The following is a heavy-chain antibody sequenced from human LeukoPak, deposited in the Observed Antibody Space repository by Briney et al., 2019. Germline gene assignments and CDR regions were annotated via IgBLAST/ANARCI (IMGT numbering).Heavy chain of an antibody. J-gene: IGHJ4*02. V-gene: IGHV1-18*01. CDR2: ISANNGET. CDR1: GGTFSSYA. CDR3: ARVPPSAHQLLSSDY. D-gene: IGHD2-2*01. Sequence: ASVKVSCKASGGTFSSYAFSWVRQAPGQGLEWMSWISANNGETRYAQNFQGRVTMTTDTSTTTAYMELRSLRSDDTAVYYCARVPPSAHQLLSSDYWGQGTQVTVSS.